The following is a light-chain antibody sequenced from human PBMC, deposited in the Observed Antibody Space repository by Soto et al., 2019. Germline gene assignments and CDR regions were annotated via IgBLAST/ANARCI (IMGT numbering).Light chain of an antibody. V-gene: IGKV1-9*01. J-gene: IGKJ4*01. CDR1: QGISSY. Sequence: HFTPSPTSLSPSLGDKVTITCRASQGISSYLAWYQQKPGKAPKLLIYDASTLQSGVPSRFSASGSGTEFTLTISSLQPEDFATYYCQQLNSYPLTFGGGTKVDIK. CDR3: QQLNSYPLT. CDR2: DAS.